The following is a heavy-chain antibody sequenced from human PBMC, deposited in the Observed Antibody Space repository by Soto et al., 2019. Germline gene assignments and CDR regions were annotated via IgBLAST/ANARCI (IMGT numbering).Heavy chain of an antibody. CDR2: IRGSGDIT. J-gene: IGHJ6*02. D-gene: IGHD3-10*01. CDR3: AKERTYYYGSGSYHHYGMDV. Sequence: EVQLLESGGGLVQPGGSLRLSCAASGFTFSSYAMSWVRQAPGKGLEWVSSIRGSGDITQYADSVKGRFTISRDNSKSTLYLQMNSLRAEDTAVYYCAKERTYYYGSGSYHHYGMDVWGQGTTVTVSS. V-gene: IGHV3-23*01. CDR1: GFTFSSYA.